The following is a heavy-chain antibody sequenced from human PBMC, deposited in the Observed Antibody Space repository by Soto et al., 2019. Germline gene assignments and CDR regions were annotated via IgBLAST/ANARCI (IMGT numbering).Heavy chain of an antibody. CDR1: GFTFSNYW. CDR3: XXXXXXXXTXNDH. V-gene: IGHV3-74*03. J-gene: IGHJ4*02. CDR2: IIGDGLYT. Sequence: EVQLVESGGGLVQPGGSLILSCAASGFTFSNYWMVWVRQAPRKGLVWVSRIIGDGLYTTYADSVKGRFTISRDNAKXXXXXXXXXXXXXXXXXXXXXXXXXXXXTXNDHWGQGTLVTVSS.